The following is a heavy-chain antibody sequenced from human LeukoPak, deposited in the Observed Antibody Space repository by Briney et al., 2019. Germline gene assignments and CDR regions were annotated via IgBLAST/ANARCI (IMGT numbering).Heavy chain of an antibody. V-gene: IGHV3-73*01. J-gene: IGHJ4*02. CDR1: GFTFSGSA. CDR2: IRSKANSYAT. Sequence: PGGSLRLSCAASGFTFSGSAMHWVRQASGKGLEWVGRIRSKANSYATAYAASVKGRFTISRDDSKNTAYLQMNSLKTEDTAVYYCTENVDTAMVEFDYWGREPWSPSPQ. CDR3: TENVDTAMVEFDY. D-gene: IGHD5-18*01.